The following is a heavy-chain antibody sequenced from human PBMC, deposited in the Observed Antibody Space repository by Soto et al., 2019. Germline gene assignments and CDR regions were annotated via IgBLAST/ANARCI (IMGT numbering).Heavy chain of an antibody. CDR2: INHSGNT. CDR1: GGSLSGYY. CDR3: ARDTPSNKYSYGF. D-gene: IGHD5-18*01. J-gene: IGHJ4*02. Sequence: SETLSLTCAVYGGSLSGYYWSWIRQPPGKALEWLGEINHSGNTNYNPSLKSRVTISVDTSKNQLFLNLSSVTPEDTAVYYCARDTPSNKYSYGFWGQGTLVTVSS. V-gene: IGHV4-34*01.